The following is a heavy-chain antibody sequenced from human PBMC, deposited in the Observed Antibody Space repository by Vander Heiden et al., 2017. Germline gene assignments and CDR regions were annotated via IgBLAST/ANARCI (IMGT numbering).Heavy chain of an antibody. CDR2: IYYSGST. CDR3: ARGPTYYYDSSGYSGGWFDP. V-gene: IGHV4-59*01. J-gene: IGHJ5*02. D-gene: IGHD3-22*01. Sequence: QVQLQESGPGLVKPSETLSLPCPVSGGSIRSYYWSWIRQPPGKGLEWIGYIYYSGSTNYNPSLKSRVTISVDTSKNQFSLKLSSVTAADTAVYYCARGPTYYYDSSGYSGGWFDPWGQGTLVTVSS. CDR1: GGSIRSYY.